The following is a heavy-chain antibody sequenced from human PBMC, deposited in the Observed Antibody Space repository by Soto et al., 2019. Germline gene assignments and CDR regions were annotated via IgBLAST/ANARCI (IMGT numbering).Heavy chain of an antibody. V-gene: IGHV3-23*01. Sequence: GGSLRLSCAASGFTFSSYAMSWVRQAAGKGLEWVSAISGSGGSTYYADSVMGRFTISRDNSKNTLYLQMNSLRAEDTAVYYCAKDGAKGDYDSSGYYSEYFQHWGQGTLVTVSS. CDR1: GFTFSSYA. CDR3: AKDGAKGDYDSSGYYSEYFQH. J-gene: IGHJ1*01. CDR2: ISGSGGST. D-gene: IGHD3-22*01.